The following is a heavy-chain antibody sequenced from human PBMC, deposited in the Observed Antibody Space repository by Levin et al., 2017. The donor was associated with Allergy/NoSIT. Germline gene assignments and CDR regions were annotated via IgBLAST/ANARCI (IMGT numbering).Heavy chain of an antibody. CDR3: ARDTSNYKRRAEGFDY. CDR2: ISGNNGQT. D-gene: IGHD3-10*01. Sequence: GESLKISCKASGYSFSTSGISWLRQAPGQGLEWVGYISGNNGQTYYSRQRSLQGRVTLTKDTSADTASMELRALTSDDTAVYYCARDTSNYKRRAEGFDYWGQGTPVTVSS. V-gene: IGHV1-18*01. J-gene: IGHJ4*02. CDR1: GYSFSTSG.